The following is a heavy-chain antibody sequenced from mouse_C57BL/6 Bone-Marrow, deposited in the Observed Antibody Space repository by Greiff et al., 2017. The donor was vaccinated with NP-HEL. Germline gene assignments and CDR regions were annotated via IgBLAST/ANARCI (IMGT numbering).Heavy chain of an antibody. CDR3: TRDRYYGSSYVAMDY. D-gene: IGHD1-1*01. Sequence: DVMLVESGEGLVKPGGSLKLSCAASGFTFSSYAMSWVRQTPEKRLEWVAYISSGGDYIYYADTVKGRFTISRDNARNTLYLQMSSLKSEDTAMYYCTRDRYYGSSYVAMDYWGQGTSVTVSS. CDR2: ISSGGDYI. CDR1: GFTFSSYA. J-gene: IGHJ4*01. V-gene: IGHV5-9-1*02.